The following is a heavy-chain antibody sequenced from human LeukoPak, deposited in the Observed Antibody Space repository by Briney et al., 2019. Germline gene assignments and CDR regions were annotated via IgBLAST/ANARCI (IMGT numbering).Heavy chain of an antibody. Sequence: ASVKVSCKASGYTFTNYYMHWVRQAPGQGREWMGCISPNSNDTNYAQKFLGRVTLTRDTSISTAYMELSSLRSDDTAVYFCARDGDYCRGGRCYRDWGQGTLVTVSS. CDR3: ARDGDYCRGGRCYRD. J-gene: IGHJ4*02. D-gene: IGHD2-15*01. CDR1: GYTFTNYY. V-gene: IGHV1-2*02. CDR2: ISPNSNDT.